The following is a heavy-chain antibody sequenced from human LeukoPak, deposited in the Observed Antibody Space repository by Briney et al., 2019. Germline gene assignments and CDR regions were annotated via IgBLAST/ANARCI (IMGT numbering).Heavy chain of an antibody. D-gene: IGHD3-3*01. J-gene: IGHJ4*02. CDR2: ISGSGGST. V-gene: IGHV3-23*01. CDR3: AKGVQPYYDFWSGPYFLAY. CDR1: GFTFSSYA. Sequence: GGSLRLSCAASGFTFSSYAMSWVRQAPGKGLEWVSAISGSGGSTYYADSVKGRFTISRDNSKNTLYLQMNSLRAEDTAVYYFAKGVQPYYDFWSGPYFLAYWGQGPLVTVSS.